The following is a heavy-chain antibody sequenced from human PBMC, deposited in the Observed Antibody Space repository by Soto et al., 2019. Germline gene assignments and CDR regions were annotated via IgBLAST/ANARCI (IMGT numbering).Heavy chain of an antibody. D-gene: IGHD5-12*01. CDR2: INHSGST. Sequence: QVQLQQWGAGLLKPSETLSLTCAVYGGSFSGYYWSWIRQPPGKGLEWIGEINHSGSTNYNPSLRSRITISLDPSTNQLTVTLTSVTAADTSVYYCARGRTRDRYNYVGYFDYWGQGTLVTVS. J-gene: IGHJ4*02. CDR3: ARGRTRDRYNYVGYFDY. CDR1: GGSFSGYY. V-gene: IGHV4-34*01.